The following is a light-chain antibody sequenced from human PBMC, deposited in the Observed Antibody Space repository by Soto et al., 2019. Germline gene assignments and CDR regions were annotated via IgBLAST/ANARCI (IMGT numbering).Light chain of an antibody. Sequence: QSVLTQPPSASGSPGQSVTISCTGTSNDVGGYNYVSWYQQHPGKAPKLMIYEVNKRPSGVPGRFSGSKSGNTAPLTVSGLQAEDEADYYCSSFAVSNSFVFGTGTKVTVL. V-gene: IGLV2-8*01. CDR2: EVN. CDR1: SNDVGGYNY. CDR3: SSFAVSNSFV. J-gene: IGLJ1*01.